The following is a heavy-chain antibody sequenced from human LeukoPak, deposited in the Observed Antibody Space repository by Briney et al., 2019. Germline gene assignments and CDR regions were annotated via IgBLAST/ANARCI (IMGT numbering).Heavy chain of an antibody. CDR2: ISSSSSTI. D-gene: IGHD2-15*01. V-gene: IGHV3-48*01. CDR3: AKAPVTSCRGAFCYPFDY. Sequence: GGSLRLSCAASGFTFSSYSINWVRQAPGKGLEWVSYISSSSSTIYYAASVRGRFTISRDTSRSTLYLQMNSLRAEDAAVYYCAKAPVTSCRGAFCYPFDYWGQGTLVTVSS. J-gene: IGHJ4*02. CDR1: GFTFSSYS.